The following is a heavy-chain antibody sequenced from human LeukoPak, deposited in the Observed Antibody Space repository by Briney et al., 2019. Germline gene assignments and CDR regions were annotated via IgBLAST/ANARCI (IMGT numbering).Heavy chain of an antibody. D-gene: IGHD4-23*01. CDR3: AKDSRTPK. CDR2: ISWNSGSI. V-gene: IGHV3-9*01. J-gene: IGHJ4*02. Sequence: GGSLRLSCAASGFTFDDYAMHWVRQAPGKGLEWVSGISWNSGSIGYADSVKGRFTISRDNAKSSLYLQMNSLRAEDTALYYCAKDSRTPKWGQGTLVTVSS. CDR1: GFTFDDYA.